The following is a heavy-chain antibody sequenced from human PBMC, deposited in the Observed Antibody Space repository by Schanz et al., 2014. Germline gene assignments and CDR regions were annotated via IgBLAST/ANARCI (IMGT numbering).Heavy chain of an antibody. V-gene: IGHV3-33*01. CDR1: GFTFSNYD. J-gene: IGHJ3*01. D-gene: IGHD5-12*01. CDR2: IWFDGNNK. CDR3: ARDGGRDGYNLAFDV. Sequence: VQLVESGGGLVKPGGSLRLSCAASGFTFSNYDMHWVRQAPGKGLEWVAVIWFDGNNKFYADSVKGRFIISRDSSKNTLFLQMNSLRAEDTAVYFCARDGGRDGYNLAFDVWGQGTLVTVSS.